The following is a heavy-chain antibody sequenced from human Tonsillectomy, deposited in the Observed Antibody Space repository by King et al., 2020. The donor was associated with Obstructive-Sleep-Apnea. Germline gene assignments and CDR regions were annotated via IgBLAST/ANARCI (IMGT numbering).Heavy chain of an antibody. J-gene: IGHJ4*02. D-gene: IGHD6-13*01. CDR1: GFTFSSYA. CDR3: ARDGVYWGGLAAAVHFDY. CDR2: ISYDGNNK. Sequence: VQLVESGGGVVQPGRSLRLSCAASGFTFSSYAMHWVRQAPGKGLEWVAVISYDGNNKYYADSVKGRFTSSRDNSENTLYLQMNSLRAEDTAVYYCARDGVYWGGLAAAVHFDYWGQGTLVTVSS. V-gene: IGHV3-30-3*01.